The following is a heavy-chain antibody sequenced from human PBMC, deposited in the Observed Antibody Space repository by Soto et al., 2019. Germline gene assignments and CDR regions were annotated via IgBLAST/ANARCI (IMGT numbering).Heavy chain of an antibody. CDR3: ACTYYDFWSGPQGNWFDP. V-gene: IGHV3-23*01. D-gene: IGHD3-3*01. Sequence: EVQLLEYGGGLVQPGGSLRLSCAASGFTFSSYAMSWVRQAPGKGLEWVSAISGSGGSTYYADSVKGRFTISRDNSKNTLYLQMNSLRAEDTAVYYCACTYYDFWSGPQGNWFDPWGQASLVTVSS. CDR2: ISGSGGST. CDR1: GFTFSSYA. J-gene: IGHJ5*02.